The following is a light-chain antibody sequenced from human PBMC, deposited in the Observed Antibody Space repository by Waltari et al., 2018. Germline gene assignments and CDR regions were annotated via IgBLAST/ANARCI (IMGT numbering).Light chain of an antibody. CDR2: KVS. CDR1: QSILTW. Sequence: IQMTQSPSTLSASVGDRVTITCRASQSILTWLAWYQQKPGKAPRLLMYKVSSLQSGVPSRFSGSGSGTECTLTISSLEPDDFATYYCQQYNTYSPGPTFGGGTKVEIK. V-gene: IGKV1-5*03. J-gene: IGKJ4*02. CDR3: QQYNTYSPGPT.